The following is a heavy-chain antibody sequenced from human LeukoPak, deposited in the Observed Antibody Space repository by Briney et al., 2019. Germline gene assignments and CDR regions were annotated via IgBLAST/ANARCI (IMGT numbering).Heavy chain of an antibody. D-gene: IGHD1-7*01. CDR2: IKQDGSEK. CDR1: GLTFSSYW. CDR3: VGWNYRRGFDY. J-gene: IGHJ4*02. V-gene: IGHV3-7*01. Sequence: PRGSLILSRAASGLTFSSYWMSWVRQAPRKGLGWVANIKQDGSEKYYVDSVKGRFTISRDNAKNSLYLQMNSLRAEDTAVYYCVGWNYRRGFDYWGQGTLVTVSS.